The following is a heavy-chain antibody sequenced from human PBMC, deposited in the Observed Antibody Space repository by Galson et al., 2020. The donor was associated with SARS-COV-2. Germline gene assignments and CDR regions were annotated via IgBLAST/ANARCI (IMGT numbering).Heavy chain of an antibody. CDR2: INPNSGGP. J-gene: IGHJ6*02. Sequence: ASVKVSCKASGYTFTGYYMHWVRQAPGQGLEWMGWINPNSGGPNYAQKFQGRVTMTRDTSISTAYMELSRLRSDDTAVYYCAREMDTAMGDYYYYGMDVWGQGTTVTVSS. CDR3: AREMDTAMGDYYYYGMDV. CDR1: GYTFTGYY. V-gene: IGHV1-2*02. D-gene: IGHD5-18*01.